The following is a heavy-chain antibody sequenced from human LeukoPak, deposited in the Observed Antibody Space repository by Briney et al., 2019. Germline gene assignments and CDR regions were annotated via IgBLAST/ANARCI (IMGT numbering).Heavy chain of an antibody. CDR3: AAVGANGGFDY. CDR2: INPKSGGT. V-gene: IGHV1-2*02. Sequence: ASVKVSCKASGYTFTGYYMHWVRQAPGQGLEWMGWINPKSGGTNYAQKFQGRVTITRDMSTSTAYMELSSLRSEDTALYYCAAVGANGGFDYWGQGTLVTVSS. D-gene: IGHD1-26*01. CDR1: GYTFTGYY. J-gene: IGHJ4*02.